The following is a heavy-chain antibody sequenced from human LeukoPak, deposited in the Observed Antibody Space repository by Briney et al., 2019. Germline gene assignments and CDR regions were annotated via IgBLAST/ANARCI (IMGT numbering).Heavy chain of an antibody. J-gene: IGHJ4*02. CDR1: GYTFTSYG. CDR2: ISAYNGNT. CDR3: ARDFGATYYYDSSGPPTGDY. Sequence: GASVKVSCKASGYTFTSYGISWVRQAPGQGLEWMGWISAYNGNTNYAQKLQGRVTMTTDTSTSTAYMELRSLRSDDTAVYCCARDFGATYYYDSSGPPTGDYWGQGTLVTVSS. D-gene: IGHD3-22*01. V-gene: IGHV1-18*01.